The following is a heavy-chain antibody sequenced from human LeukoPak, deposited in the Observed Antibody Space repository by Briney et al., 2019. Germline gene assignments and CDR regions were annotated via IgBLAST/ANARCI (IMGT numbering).Heavy chain of an antibody. J-gene: IGHJ5*02. CDR2: IIPIFGTA. V-gene: IGHV1-69*13. D-gene: IGHD4-17*01. CDR3: ARPYGDTNWFDP. Sequence: SVKVSCKASGGTSSSYAISWVRQAPGQGLEWMGGIIPIFGTANYAQKFQCRVTITADESTSTAYMELSSLRSEDTAVYYCARPYGDTNWFDPWGQGTLVTVSS. CDR1: GGTSSSYA.